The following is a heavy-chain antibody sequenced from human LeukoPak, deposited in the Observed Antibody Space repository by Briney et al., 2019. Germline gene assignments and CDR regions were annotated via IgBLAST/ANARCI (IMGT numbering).Heavy chain of an antibody. CDR1: GGSISSYY. CDR2: TYYSGST. CDR3: AGGPRGAAAGSFYGMDV. Sequence: SETLSLTCTVSGGSISSYYWSWIRQPPGKGLEWIGYTYYSGSTNYNPSLKSRVTISVDTSKNQFSLKLSSVTAADTAVYYCAGGPRGAAAGSFYGMDVWGQGTTVIVSS. D-gene: IGHD6-13*01. J-gene: IGHJ6*02. V-gene: IGHV4-59*01.